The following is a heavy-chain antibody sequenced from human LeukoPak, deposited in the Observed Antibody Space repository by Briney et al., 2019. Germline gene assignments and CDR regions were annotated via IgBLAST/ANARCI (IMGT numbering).Heavy chain of an antibody. J-gene: IGHJ5*02. CDR1: GGSISSYY. Sequence: SETLSLTCTVSGGSISSYYWSWIRQPPGKGLEWIGYIYYSGSTNYNPSLKSRVTISVDTSKDQFSLKLSSVTAADTAVYYCAAAATPDWFDPWGQGTLVTVSS. CDR2: IYYSGST. CDR3: AAAATPDWFDP. V-gene: IGHV4-59*01. D-gene: IGHD2-15*01.